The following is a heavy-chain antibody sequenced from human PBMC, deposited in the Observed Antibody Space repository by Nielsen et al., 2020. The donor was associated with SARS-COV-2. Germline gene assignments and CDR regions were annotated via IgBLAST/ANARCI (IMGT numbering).Heavy chain of an antibody. CDR3: ARQYYYDSSGYPEGPDY. V-gene: IGHV4-39*01. CDR2: IYYSGST. J-gene: IGHJ4*02. D-gene: IGHD3-22*01. Sequence: WIRQPPGKGLEWIGSIYYSGSTYYNPSLKSRVTISVDTSKNQFSLKLSSVTAADTAVYYCARQYYYDSSGYPEGPDYWGQGTLVTVSS.